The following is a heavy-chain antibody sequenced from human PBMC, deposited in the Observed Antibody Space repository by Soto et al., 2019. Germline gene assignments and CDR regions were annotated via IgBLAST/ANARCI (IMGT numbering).Heavy chain of an antibody. CDR3: ARGGSGWKALNWFDP. CDR2: NNNRGDT. D-gene: IGHD6-19*01. J-gene: IGHJ5*02. CDR1: GASIDNNGYS. V-gene: IGHV4-31*11. Sequence: PSETLSLTCAVSGASIDNNGYSWTWIRQHPGKGLEWIGTNNNRGDTYYNRSLKSQLTIPLDTSKNHFSRRLNAVTAADTAIYYCARGGSGWKALNWFDPWGQGTMVTVS.